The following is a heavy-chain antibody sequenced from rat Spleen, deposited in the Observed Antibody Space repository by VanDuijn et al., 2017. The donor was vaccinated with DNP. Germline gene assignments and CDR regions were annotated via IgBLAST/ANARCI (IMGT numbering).Heavy chain of an antibody. CDR1: GFTFSSYW. J-gene: IGHJ4*01. Sequence: EVQLVETGGGLVQPGRSLKLSCVASGFTFSSYWMYWIRQAPGKGLEWVASITGSGDITNYLDSVMGRFTITRVNAKNTLYLQMNSLRSEETATYYCARLWSSGAMDVWGQGTSVTVSS. CDR3: ARLWSSGAMDV. CDR2: ITGSGDIT. V-gene: IGHV5-58*01. D-gene: IGHD1-3*01.